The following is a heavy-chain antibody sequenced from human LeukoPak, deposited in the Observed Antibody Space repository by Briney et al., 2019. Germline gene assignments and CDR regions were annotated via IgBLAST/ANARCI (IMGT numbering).Heavy chain of an antibody. V-gene: IGHV4-34*01. CDR3: ARLSRKGYSYGPGYYFDY. J-gene: IGHJ4*02. CDR1: GASISTYY. CDR2: INHSGST. D-gene: IGHD5-18*01. Sequence: KASETLSLTCSVSGASISTYYWSWIRQPPGKGLEWIGEINHSGSTNYNPSLKSRVTISVDTSKNQFSLKLSSVTAADTAVYYCARLSRKGYSYGPGYYFDYWGQGTLVTVSS.